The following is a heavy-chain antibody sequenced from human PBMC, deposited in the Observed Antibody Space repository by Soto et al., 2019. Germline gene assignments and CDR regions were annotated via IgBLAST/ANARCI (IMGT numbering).Heavy chain of an antibody. J-gene: IGHJ4*02. CDR2: MNPNSGYT. D-gene: IGHD3-3*01. Sequence: ASVKVSCKASGYTFTSSDINWVRQATGQGLEWMGWMNPNSGYTGYAQKFQGRVTMTRDTSISTAYMELSSLRSEDTAVYYCARVSGYYAPDYWGQGTLVTVSS. CDR1: GYTFTSSD. CDR3: ARVSGYYAPDY. V-gene: IGHV1-8*01.